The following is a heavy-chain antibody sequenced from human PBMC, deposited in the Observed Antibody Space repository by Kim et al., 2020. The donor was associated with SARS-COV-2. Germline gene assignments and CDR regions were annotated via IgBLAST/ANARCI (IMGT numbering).Heavy chain of an antibody. Sequence: DSGKGRFTITRDNSKNTLDLQMNSLRAEDTAVYYCAKGRYYYDSSGYYWNWGQGTLVTVSS. CDR3: AKGRYYYDSSGYYWN. V-gene: IGHV3-23*01. J-gene: IGHJ4*02. D-gene: IGHD3-22*01.